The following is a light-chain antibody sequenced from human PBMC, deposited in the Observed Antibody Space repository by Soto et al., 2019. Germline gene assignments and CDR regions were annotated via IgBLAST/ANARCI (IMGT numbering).Light chain of an antibody. J-gene: IGKJ5*01. CDR3: MQSTQLPPT. CDR1: QSLLHITGETF. CDR2: EVS. Sequence: DVVMTQNPLSLSVAPGQPASISCKSSQSLLHITGETFLFWYLQKPGHSPQLLIYEVSTRVSGVPDRFSGSGSGTDFTLEISRVETDDVGIYYCMQSTQLPPTFGQGTRLGIE. V-gene: IGKV2D-29*02.